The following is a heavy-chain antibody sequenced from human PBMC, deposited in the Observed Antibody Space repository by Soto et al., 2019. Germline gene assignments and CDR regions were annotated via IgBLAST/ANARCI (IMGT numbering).Heavy chain of an antibody. Sequence: ASVKVSCQASGYTFTSYDINWVRQATGQGLEWMGWMNPNSGNTGYAQKFQGRVTMTRNTSISTAYMELSSLRSEDTAVYYCARAGVYYDILTGYYPPHAFDIWGQGTMVTVSS. D-gene: IGHD3-9*01. CDR2: MNPNSGNT. CDR1: GYTFTSYD. V-gene: IGHV1-8*01. J-gene: IGHJ3*02. CDR3: ARAGVYYDILTGYYPPHAFDI.